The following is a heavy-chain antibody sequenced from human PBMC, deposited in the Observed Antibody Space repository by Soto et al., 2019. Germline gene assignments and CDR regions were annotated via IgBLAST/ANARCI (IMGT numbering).Heavy chain of an antibody. V-gene: IGHV4-59*01. CDR1: GGSISSYY. J-gene: IGHJ4*02. Sequence: PSETLSLTCTVSGGSISSYYWSWIWQPPGKGLEWIGYIYYSGSTNYNPSLKSRVTISVDTSKNQFSLKLSSVTAADTAVYYCAGTDYDYIWGSYRYKNFDYWGQGTLVTVSS. CDR3: AGTDYDYIWGSYRYKNFDY. CDR2: IYYSGST. D-gene: IGHD3-16*02.